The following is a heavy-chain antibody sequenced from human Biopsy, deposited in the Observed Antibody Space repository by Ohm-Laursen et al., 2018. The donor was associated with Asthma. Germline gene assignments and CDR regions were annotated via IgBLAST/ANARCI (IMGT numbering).Heavy chain of an antibody. CDR2: ILFDGRKI. J-gene: IGHJ4*02. D-gene: IGHD6-13*01. CDR1: GFNFHNYG. CDR3: AKDRVAGRSYYFDY. V-gene: IGHV3-30*18. Sequence: SLRLSCSALGFNFHNYGMNWVRRAPGKGLEWVAQILFDGRKINYPDSVKGRFTISRDNSKNMVYLQMNSLRPEDAAVYYCAKDRVAGRSYYFDYWGQGTLVTVSS.